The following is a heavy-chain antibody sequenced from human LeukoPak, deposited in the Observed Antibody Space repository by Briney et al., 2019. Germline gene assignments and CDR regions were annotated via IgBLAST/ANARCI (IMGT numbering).Heavy chain of an antibody. CDR1: GGSISSYY. J-gene: IGHJ4*02. V-gene: IGHV4-59*01. D-gene: IGHD3-10*01. Sequence: SETLSLTCTVSGGSISSYYWSWIRQPPGKGLEWIGYISYSGSTDYNPSLKSRVTISVDTSKNQLSLKLSSVTAADTAVYYCARESYYGSGSYGFVVWGQGTLVTVSS. CDR3: ARESYYGSGSYGFVV. CDR2: ISYSGST.